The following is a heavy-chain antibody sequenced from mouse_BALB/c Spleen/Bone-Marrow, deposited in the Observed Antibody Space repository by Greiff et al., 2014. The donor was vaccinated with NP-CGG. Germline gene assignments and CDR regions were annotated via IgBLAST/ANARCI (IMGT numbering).Heavy chain of an antibody. V-gene: IGHV1-67*01. J-gene: IGHJ3*01. CDR2: ITTYSANA. CDR1: GYTFTDYA. D-gene: IGHD3-3*01. Sequence: VQLQQSGPELARPGESVKISCKGSGYTFTDYAMHWVKRSHAKSLEWIGVITTYSANAKYNQKFKGKATMTVDKSSSTAYLELARLTSEDSDIYYCARGGTGPFPYWGQGTLVTVSA. CDR3: ARGGTGPFPY.